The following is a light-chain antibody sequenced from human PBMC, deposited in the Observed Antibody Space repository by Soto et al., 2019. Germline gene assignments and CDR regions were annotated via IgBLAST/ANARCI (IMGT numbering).Light chain of an antibody. V-gene: IGKV3-20*01. CDR2: GAY. CDR1: QSVSNY. J-gene: IGKJ1*01. CDR3: QQYGGSPQT. Sequence: EIVLTQSPGTLSLSPGERAILSCRASQSVSNYLAWYQQKPGQAPRLLIYGAYRRATVIPDRFSGSGSGTDFTLTISRLEPEDFAVYYCQQYGGSPQTFGQGTNVEIK.